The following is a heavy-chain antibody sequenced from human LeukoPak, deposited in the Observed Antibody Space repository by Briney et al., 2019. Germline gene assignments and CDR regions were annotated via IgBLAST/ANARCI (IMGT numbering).Heavy chain of an antibody. CDR2: IIPIFGTA. V-gene: IGHV1-69*01. Sequence: SVKVSCKASGGTFSSYAISWVRQAPGQGLEWMGGIIPIFGTANYAQKFQGRVTITADESTSTAYMELSSLRSEDTAVYYCANQAKAIHDAFDIWGQGTMVTVSS. D-gene: IGHD5-18*01. CDR1: GGTFSSYA. CDR3: ANQAKAIHDAFDI. J-gene: IGHJ3*02.